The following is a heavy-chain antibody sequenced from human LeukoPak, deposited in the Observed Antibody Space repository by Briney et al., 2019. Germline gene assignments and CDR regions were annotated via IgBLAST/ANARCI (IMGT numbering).Heavy chain of an antibody. CDR3: ARDREQSRPGLFDY. CDR2: MNPNSGNT. Sequence: ASVTVSCKASGYTFTSYDINWVRQATGQGLEWMGWMNPNSGNTGYAQKFQGRVTITRNTSISTAYMELSSLRSEDTAVYYCARDREQSRPGLFDYWGQGTLVTVTS. V-gene: IGHV1-8*03. CDR1: GYTFTSYD. J-gene: IGHJ4*02.